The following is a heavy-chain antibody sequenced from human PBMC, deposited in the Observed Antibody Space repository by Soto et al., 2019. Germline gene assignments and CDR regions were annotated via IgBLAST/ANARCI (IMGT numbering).Heavy chain of an antibody. J-gene: IGHJ4*02. CDR1: SASISSSSYY. Sequence: PSETLSLTCTVSSASISSSSYYWGWIRQPPGKGLEWIGEINYSGSTNYNPSLKSRVTISVDTSKNQFSLKLSSVTAADTAVYYCARGWGRIFDYWGQGTLVTVSS. CDR3: ARGWGRIFDY. CDR2: INYSGST. V-gene: IGHV4-39*01. D-gene: IGHD7-27*01.